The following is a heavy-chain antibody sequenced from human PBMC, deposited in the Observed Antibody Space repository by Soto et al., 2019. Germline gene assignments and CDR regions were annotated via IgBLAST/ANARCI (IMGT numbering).Heavy chain of an antibody. J-gene: IGHJ3*02. V-gene: IGHV4-59*01. CDR3: ARDSNLGYCSGGSCRLGRAFDI. Sequence: SETLSLTCTVSGGSISSYYWSWIRQPPGKGLEWIGYIYYSGSTNYNPSLKSRVTISVDTSKNQFSLKLSSVTAADTAVYYCARDSNLGYCSGGSCRLGRAFDIWGQGTMVTVSS. D-gene: IGHD2-15*01. CDR2: IYYSGST. CDR1: GGSISSYY.